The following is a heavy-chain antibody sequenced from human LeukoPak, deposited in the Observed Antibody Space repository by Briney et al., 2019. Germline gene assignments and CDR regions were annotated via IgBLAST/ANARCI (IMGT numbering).Heavy chain of an antibody. V-gene: IGHV1-2*02. CDR2: INPNSGGT. Sequence: ASVKVSCKASGYTFTGYYMHWVRQAPGQGLEWMGWINPNSGGTNYAQKFQGRVTMTRDTSISTAYMELSRLRSDDTAVYYCARVLSSSSMVRGVRTPTYYYYYYMDVWGKGTTVTISS. CDR1: GYTFTGYY. CDR3: ARVLSSSSMVRGVRTPTYYYYYYMDV. J-gene: IGHJ6*03. D-gene: IGHD3-10*01.